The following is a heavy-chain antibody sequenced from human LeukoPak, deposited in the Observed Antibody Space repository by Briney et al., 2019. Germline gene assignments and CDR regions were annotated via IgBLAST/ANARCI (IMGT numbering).Heavy chain of an antibody. Sequence: ASVKVSCKASGYTFSSFGISWVRQARGQGLECMGWISTYNGDTNYVQKLQDRVRMTTDASTNTAYLELRSLSSDDTAVYYCARGSPLSYSGNPPRAFDTWGQGTTVIVSS. CDR2: ISTYNGDT. V-gene: IGHV1-18*01. CDR1: GYTFSSFG. J-gene: IGHJ3*02. CDR3: ARGSPLSYSGNPPRAFDT. D-gene: IGHD4-23*01.